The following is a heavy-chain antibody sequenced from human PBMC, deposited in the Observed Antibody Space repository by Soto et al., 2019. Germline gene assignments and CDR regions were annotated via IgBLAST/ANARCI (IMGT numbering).Heavy chain of an antibody. V-gene: IGHV1-69*13. D-gene: IGHD3-3*01. J-gene: IGHJ6*02. CDR2: IIPIFGTA. CDR1: AGTFSSYA. CDR3: ARGITADYDFWSGSNYCYYCREG. Sequence: SVRVSCTLSAGTFSSYAITWVRQAPGQVLEWMGGIIPIFGTANYAQKFQGRVTITADESTSTAYMELSSLRSEDTAVYYCARGITADYDFWSGSNYCYYCREGWDQGTTVAVAS.